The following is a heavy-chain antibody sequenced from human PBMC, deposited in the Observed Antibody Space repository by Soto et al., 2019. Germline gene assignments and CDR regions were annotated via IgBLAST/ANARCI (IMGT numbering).Heavy chain of an antibody. CDR3: TLSGYDYNDYYYYYMDV. D-gene: IGHD5-12*01. CDR2: IRSKAYGGTT. Sequence: GGSLRLSCTASGFTFGDYAMSWFRQAPGKGLEWVGFIRSKAYGGTTEYAASVKGRFTISRDDSKSIAYLQMNSLKTEDTAVYYCTLSGYDYNDYYYYYMDVWGKGTTVTVSS. CDR1: GFTFGDYA. J-gene: IGHJ6*03. V-gene: IGHV3-49*03.